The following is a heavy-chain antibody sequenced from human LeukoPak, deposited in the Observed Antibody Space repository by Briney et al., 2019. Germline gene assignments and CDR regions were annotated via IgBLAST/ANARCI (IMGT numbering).Heavy chain of an antibody. CDR3: ASLYSGYVPMDY. CDR2: ISSSSSYI. V-gene: IGHV3-21*01. D-gene: IGHD5-12*01. CDR1: GFTFSSYS. J-gene: IGHJ4*02. Sequence: PGGSLRLSCAASGFTFSSYSMNWVRQAPGKGLEWVSSISSSSSYIYYADSVKGRFTISRDNAKNSLYLQMNSLRAEDTAVYYCASLYSGYVPMDYWGQGTLVTVSS.